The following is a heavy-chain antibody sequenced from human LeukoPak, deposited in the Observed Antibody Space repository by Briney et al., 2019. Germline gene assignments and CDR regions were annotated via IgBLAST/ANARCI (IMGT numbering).Heavy chain of an antibody. D-gene: IGHD1-26*01. Sequence: GGSLRLSCAASGFTFSDYYMSWIRQAPGKGLEWVSYISSSGSTIYYADSVKGRFTISRDNAKNSLYLQLNSLRAEDSGIYYCAKAFRIVGIGNPDDAFDVWGQGTVVTVS. V-gene: IGHV3-11*01. CDR3: AKAFRIVGIGNPDDAFDV. CDR2: ISSSGSTI. CDR1: GFTFSDYY. J-gene: IGHJ3*01.